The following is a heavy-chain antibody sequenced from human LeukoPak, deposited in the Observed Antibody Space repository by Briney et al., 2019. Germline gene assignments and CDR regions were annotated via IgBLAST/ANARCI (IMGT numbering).Heavy chain of an antibody. J-gene: IGHJ2*01. CDR3: ARGYYLRYFDL. Sequence: PGGSLRLSCAASGFTVSSNYMTWVRQAPGKGLEWVSVIYSGCSTYYADSVKGRFTISRDNSKNTLYLQMNSLRAEDTAVYYCARGYYLRYFDLWGRGTLVTVSS. V-gene: IGHV3-53*01. CDR1: GFTVSSNY. D-gene: IGHD3-22*01. CDR2: IYSGCST.